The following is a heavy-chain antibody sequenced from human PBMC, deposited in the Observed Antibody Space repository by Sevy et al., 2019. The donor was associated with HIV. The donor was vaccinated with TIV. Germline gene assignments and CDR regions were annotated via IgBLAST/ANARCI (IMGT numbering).Heavy chain of an antibody. Sequence: GGSLRLSCAASGLTFSSYSMNWVRQAPGKGLEWVSTISSSSSYIYYADSVKGRFTISRDNAKNSLYLQMNSLRAEDTAVYYCARARDGTGSYSGYYYYGMDVWGQGTTVTVSS. D-gene: IGHD3-10*01. J-gene: IGHJ6*02. CDR1: GLTFSSYS. CDR2: ISSSSSYI. V-gene: IGHV3-21*01. CDR3: ARARDGTGSYSGYYYYGMDV.